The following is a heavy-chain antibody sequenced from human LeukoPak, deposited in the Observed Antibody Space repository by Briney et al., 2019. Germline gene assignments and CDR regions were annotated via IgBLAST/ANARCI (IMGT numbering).Heavy chain of an antibody. CDR1: GFTLTNYA. V-gene: IGHV7-4-1*02. CDR3: AKDVRRLGIASSGFDY. J-gene: IGHJ4*02. D-gene: IGHD6-13*01. CDR2: INTNSGNP. Sequence: ASVKVSCKASGFTLTNYAMNWVRQAPGQGLEWMGWINTNSGNPTYAQGFTGRFVFSEESSVSTTYLQISSLKAEDTAVYYCAKDVRRLGIASSGFDYWGQGSLVTVSS.